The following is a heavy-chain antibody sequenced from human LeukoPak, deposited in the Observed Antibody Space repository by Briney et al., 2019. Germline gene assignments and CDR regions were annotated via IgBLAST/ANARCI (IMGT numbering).Heavy chain of an antibody. CDR1: GFTFSSYA. J-gene: IGHJ3*02. D-gene: IGHD1-20*01. CDR3: AKITVSWAYLGAFDI. CDR2: ISGSGGST. V-gene: IGHV3-23*01. Sequence: TGGSLRLSCAASGFTFSSYAMSWVRQAPGKGLEWVSTISGSGGSTYYADSVRGRFTISRDNSKNTLYLQMNSLRAEDTAIYYCAKITVSWAYLGAFDIWGQGTMVTVSS.